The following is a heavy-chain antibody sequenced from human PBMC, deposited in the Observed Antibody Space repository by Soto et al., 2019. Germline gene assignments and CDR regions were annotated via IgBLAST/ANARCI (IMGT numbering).Heavy chain of an antibody. CDR2: ILVGGST. Sequence: GGSLRLSCAASGFICTSYDMSRVRQAPGKGLEWVSTILVGGSTHYEDSVKGRFTISRDGSKNTVYLQMNSLTAGDTAVYYCAKATATGGGAFEICGQGTMVNVSS. J-gene: IGHJ3*02. V-gene: IGHV3-23*01. D-gene: IGHD2-8*02. CDR3: AKATATGGGAFEI. CDR1: GFICTSYD.